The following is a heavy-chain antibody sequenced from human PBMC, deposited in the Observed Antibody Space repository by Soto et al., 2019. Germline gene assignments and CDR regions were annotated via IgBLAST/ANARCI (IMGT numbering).Heavy chain of an antibody. D-gene: IGHD3-3*01. CDR1: GGTFSNYA. CDR2: IIPIFGTT. Sequence: QVHLVQSGAEVKKPGSSVNVSCKASGGTFSNYAITWVRQAPGQGLEWVGRIIPIFGTTNVAQKFPGRVTITADESTTTAYMELSGLRSDDTAVYYGAKDGGADVYLGHWLDPWGQGTLVTVSS. CDR3: AKDGGADVYLGHWLDP. J-gene: IGHJ5*02. V-gene: IGHV1-69*15.